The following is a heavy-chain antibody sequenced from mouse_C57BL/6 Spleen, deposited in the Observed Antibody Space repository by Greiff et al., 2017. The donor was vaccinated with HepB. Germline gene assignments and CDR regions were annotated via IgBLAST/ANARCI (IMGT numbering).Heavy chain of an antibody. J-gene: IGHJ2*01. CDR1: GYTFTDYN. D-gene: IGHD1-1*01. Sequence: EVQLQQSGPELVKPGASVKIPCKASGYTFTDYNMDWVKQSHGKSLEWIGDINPNNGGTIYNQKFKGKATLTVDKSSSTAYMELRSLTSEDTAVYYCARSVITTVVPTPSYFDYWAKAPLSQSPQ. CDR3: ARSVITTVVPTPSYFDY. CDR2: INPNNGGT. V-gene: IGHV1-18*01.